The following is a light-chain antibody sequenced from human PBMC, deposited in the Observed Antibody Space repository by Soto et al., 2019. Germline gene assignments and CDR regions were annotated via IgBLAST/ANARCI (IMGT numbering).Light chain of an antibody. J-gene: IGLJ1*01. Sequence: QAVATQEPSLTVSPGGTVTLNCGSSTGAVTSGYYPNWIQQKPGQPPRPLIYSTSNKYSWTPARFSRSLLGGKATLTLSRVQCEVEAVFDRLLYYGGVHVFGPGSKVPVL. V-gene: IGLV7-43*01. CDR2: STS. CDR3: LLYYGGVHV. CDR1: TGAVTSGYY.